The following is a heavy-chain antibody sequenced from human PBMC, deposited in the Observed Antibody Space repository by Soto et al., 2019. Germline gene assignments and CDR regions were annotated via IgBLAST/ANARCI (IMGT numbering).Heavy chain of an antibody. D-gene: IGHD6-13*01. Sequence: ASVKVSFKASGYTFTGYYTHWLRQAPGQGLEWMGWINPNSGGTNYAQKFQGRVTMTTDTSTSTAYMELRSLRSDDTAVYYCARAWAAAGPGDYWGQGTLVTVSS. CDR2: INPNSGGT. V-gene: IGHV1-2*02. J-gene: IGHJ4*02. CDR3: ARAWAAAGPGDY. CDR1: GYTFTGYY.